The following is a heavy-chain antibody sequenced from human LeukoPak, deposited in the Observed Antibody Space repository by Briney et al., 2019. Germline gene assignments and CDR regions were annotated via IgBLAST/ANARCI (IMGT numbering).Heavy chain of an antibody. CDR1: GGSISSYY. Sequence: SETPSLTCTVSGGSISSYYWSWIRQPAGKGPEWIGRIYTSGSTNYNPSLKSRVTMSVDTSKNQFSLKLSSVTAADTAVYYCARAGYSSGWYYFDYWGQGTLVTVSS. J-gene: IGHJ4*02. CDR3: ARAGYSSGWYYFDY. CDR2: IYTSGST. D-gene: IGHD6-19*01. V-gene: IGHV4-4*07.